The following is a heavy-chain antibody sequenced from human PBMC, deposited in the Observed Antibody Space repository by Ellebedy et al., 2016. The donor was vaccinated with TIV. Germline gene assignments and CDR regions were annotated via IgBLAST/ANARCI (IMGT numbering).Heavy chain of an antibody. CDR1: GFTFSTYA. CDR2: IWYDGSKK. Sequence: GGSLRLSCAVSGFTFSTYAMIWVRRAPGKGLEWVATIWYDGSKKYYADSLEGRFTLSRDNSKNTLYLQVNSLRPEDTGVYYCAKRGSSSPYNMDVWGQGTTVTVSS. J-gene: IGHJ6*02. V-gene: IGHV3-30*02. D-gene: IGHD2-2*01. CDR3: AKRGSSSPYNMDV.